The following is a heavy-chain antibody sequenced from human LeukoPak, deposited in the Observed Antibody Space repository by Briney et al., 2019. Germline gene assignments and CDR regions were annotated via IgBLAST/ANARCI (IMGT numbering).Heavy chain of an antibody. Sequence: QSGGSLRLSCAASGFTFSAYAMHWVRRAPGKGLEWVAVTSYDGNNKNYADSVKGRFTISRDNSKNTLYLQMNSLRAEDTAVYYCAKHALLWFGELLYFDYWGQGTLVTVSS. J-gene: IGHJ4*02. CDR2: TSYDGNNK. D-gene: IGHD3-10*01. CDR1: GFTFSAYA. V-gene: IGHV3-30*04. CDR3: AKHALLWFGELLYFDY.